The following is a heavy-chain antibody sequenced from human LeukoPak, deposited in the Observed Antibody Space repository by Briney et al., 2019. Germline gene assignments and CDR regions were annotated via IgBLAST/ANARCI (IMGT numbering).Heavy chain of an antibody. CDR2: ISSSSSYI. D-gene: IGHD2-15*01. CDR1: GFTFSTYS. Sequence: SGGSLRLSCAASGFTFSTYSMNWVRQAPGKGLEWVSFISSSSSYINYADSVKGRFTISRGNAKNSLYLQMNSLRAEDTAVYYCARGVGYCSGGSCHRFDSWGQGTLVIVSS. V-gene: IGHV3-21*01. J-gene: IGHJ4*02. CDR3: ARGVGYCSGGSCHRFDS.